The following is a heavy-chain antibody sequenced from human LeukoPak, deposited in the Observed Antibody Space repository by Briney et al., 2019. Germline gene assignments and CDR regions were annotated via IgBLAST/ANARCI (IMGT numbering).Heavy chain of an antibody. CDR1: GYTFTSYG. CDR2: ISAYNGNT. J-gene: IGHJ6*02. CDR3: ARMGYQLLPHYYYGMDV. D-gene: IGHD2-2*01. V-gene: IGHV1-18*01. Sequence: ASVKVSCKASGYTFTSYGISWVRQAPGQGLEWMGWISAYNGNTNYAQKLQGRVTMTTDTSTSTAYMELRSLRSDDTAVYYCARMGYQLLPHYYYGMDVWGQGTTVTVSS.